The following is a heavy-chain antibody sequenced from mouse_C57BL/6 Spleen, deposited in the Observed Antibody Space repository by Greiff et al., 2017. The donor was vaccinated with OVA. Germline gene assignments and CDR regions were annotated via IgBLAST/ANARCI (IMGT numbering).Heavy chain of an antibody. D-gene: IGHD2-2*01. J-gene: IGHJ4*01. Sequence: EVQLMESGGGLVQPGGSMKLSCAASGFTFSDAWMDWVRQSPEKGLEWVAEIRNKANNHATYYAESVKGRFTISRDDSKSSVYLQCNSLRAEDTDIYYCTVYGYDGTGLYAMDYWGQGTSVTVSS. CDR2: IRNKANNHAT. V-gene: IGHV6-6*01. CDR3: TVYGYDGTGLYAMDY. CDR1: GFTFSDAW.